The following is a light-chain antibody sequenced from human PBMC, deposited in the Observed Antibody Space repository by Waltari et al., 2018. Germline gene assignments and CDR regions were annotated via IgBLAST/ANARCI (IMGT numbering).Light chain of an antibody. Sequence: DIQLTQSPSFLSASVGARVTITCRASQGISSYLAWYQQKPGTAPKLLIYAASTLQSGVPSRFSGSVSGTEFTLTISSLQPEDFATYYCQQQRAFGQGTKLEIK. J-gene: IGKJ2*01. CDR3: QQQRA. V-gene: IGKV1-9*01. CDR1: QGISSY. CDR2: AAS.